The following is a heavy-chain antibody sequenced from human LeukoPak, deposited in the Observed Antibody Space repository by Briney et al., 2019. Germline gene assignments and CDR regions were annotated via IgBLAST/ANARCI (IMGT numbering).Heavy chain of an antibody. CDR3: ARDHLDRGYSYSPDY. V-gene: IGHV3-30-3*01. CDR2: ISYDGSNK. Sequence: GGSLRLSCAASGFTFSSYAMHWVRQAPGKGLEWVAVISYDGSNKYYADSVKGRFTISRDNSKNTLYLQMNSLRAEDTAVYYCARDHLDRGYSYSPDYWGQGTLVTVSS. CDR1: GFTFSSYA. J-gene: IGHJ4*02. D-gene: IGHD5-18*01.